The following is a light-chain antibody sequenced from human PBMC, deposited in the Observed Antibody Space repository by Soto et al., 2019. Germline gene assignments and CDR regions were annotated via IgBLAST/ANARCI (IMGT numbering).Light chain of an antibody. J-gene: IGKJ1*01. CDR1: QSVSANN. CDR3: QQYGSSPRT. Sequence: EMVLTKAPGTLSLSPGERATLSCRASQSVSANNLAWYQQKSGQAPRLLMYSASSRATGIPDRFSGSGSGTDFTLTISRLEPEDLAVYYCQQYGSSPRTFGRGTKVDIK. CDR2: SAS. V-gene: IGKV3-20*01.